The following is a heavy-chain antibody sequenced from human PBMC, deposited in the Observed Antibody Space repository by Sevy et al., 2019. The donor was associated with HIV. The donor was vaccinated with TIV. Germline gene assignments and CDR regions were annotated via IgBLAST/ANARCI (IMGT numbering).Heavy chain of an antibody. CDR1: GFTFSDYF. V-gene: IGHV3-7*01. J-gene: IGHJ4*02. D-gene: IGHD2-21*01. CDR2: INQDGSQK. Sequence: GGSLRLSCAASGFTFSDYFMGWVRQAPGRGLECVANINQDGSQKNYVDSVKGRFTISRDNAKNSLYLQMNRLRVDDTAVYYCARELWPGDYWGQGTLVTVSS. CDR3: ARELWPGDY.